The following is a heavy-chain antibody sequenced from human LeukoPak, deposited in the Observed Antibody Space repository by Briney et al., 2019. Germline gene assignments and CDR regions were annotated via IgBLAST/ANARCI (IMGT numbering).Heavy chain of an antibody. J-gene: IGHJ3*02. V-gene: IGHV4-39*07. Sequence: PSETLSLTRTVSGGSISSSSYYWGWIRQPPGKGLEWIGSIYYSGSTNYNPSLKSRVTISVDTSKNQFSLKLSSVTAADTAVYFCARGPYSYDSSGAFDIWGQGTMVTVSS. D-gene: IGHD3-22*01. CDR3: ARGPYSYDSSGAFDI. CDR2: IYYSGST. CDR1: GGSISSSSYY.